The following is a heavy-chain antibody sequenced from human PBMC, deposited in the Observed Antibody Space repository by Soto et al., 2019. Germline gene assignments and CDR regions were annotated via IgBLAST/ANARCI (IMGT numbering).Heavy chain of an antibody. D-gene: IGHD6-13*01. J-gene: IGHJ4*02. Sequence: GSLRLSCAASGFTFSSYAMHWVRQAPGKGLEWVAVISYDGSNKYYADSVKGRFTISRDNSKNTLYLQMNSLRAEDTAVYYCARGAAGVFYWGQGTLVTVSS. CDR1: GFTFSSYA. V-gene: IGHV3-30-3*01. CDR3: ARGAAGVFY. CDR2: ISYDGSNK.